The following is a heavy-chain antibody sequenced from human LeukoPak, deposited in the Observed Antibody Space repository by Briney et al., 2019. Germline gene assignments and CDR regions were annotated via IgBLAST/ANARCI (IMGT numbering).Heavy chain of an antibody. J-gene: IGHJ4*02. CDR1: GFTFSSYA. Sequence: GGSLRLSCAASGFTFSSYAMHWVRQAPGKGLEWVGFIRSKAYGETADYAASVKGRFTISRDDSKAIAYLQMNSLKTEDTAVYHCTRDRGAYNLYDYWGQGTLVTASS. D-gene: IGHD1-1*01. CDR2: IRSKAYGETA. CDR3: TRDRGAYNLYDY. V-gene: IGHV3-49*04.